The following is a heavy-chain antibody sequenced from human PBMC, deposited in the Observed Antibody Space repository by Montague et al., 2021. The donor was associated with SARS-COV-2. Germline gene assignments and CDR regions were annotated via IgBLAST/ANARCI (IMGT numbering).Heavy chain of an antibody. CDR3: ARGRRILLWFGELLSGGDYYGMDV. J-gene: IGHJ6*02. Sequence: SETLSLTCAVYGGSFSGYYWSWIRQPPGKGLEWIGEINHSGSTNYNPSPKSRVTISADTSKNQFSLKLSSVTAADTAVYYCARGRRILLWFGELLSGGDYYGMDVWGQGTTVTVSS. CDR1: GGSFSGYY. D-gene: IGHD3-10*01. CDR2: INHSGST. V-gene: IGHV4-34*01.